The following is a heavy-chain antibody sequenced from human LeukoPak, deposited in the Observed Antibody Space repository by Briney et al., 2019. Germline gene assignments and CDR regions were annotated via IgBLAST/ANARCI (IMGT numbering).Heavy chain of an antibody. V-gene: IGHV3-48*03. CDR1: GFTFSSHE. D-gene: IGHD1-20*01. CDR2: ISSSGSTI. J-gene: IGHJ4*02. Sequence: GGSLRLSCAASGFTFSSHEMNWVRQAPGKGLEWVSYISSSGSTIYYADSVKGRFTISRDNAKNSLYLQMNSLRAEDTAVYYCAREDGYNWNYGYWGQGTLVTVSS. CDR3: AREDGYNWNYGY.